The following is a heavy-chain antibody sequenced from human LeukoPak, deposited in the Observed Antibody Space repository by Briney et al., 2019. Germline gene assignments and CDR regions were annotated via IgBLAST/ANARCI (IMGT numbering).Heavy chain of an antibody. J-gene: IGHJ4*02. CDR3: ARNYYDSSGYYYAFDY. CDR2: ISSGGSLI. CDR1: GFIFSGFR. Sequence: GGSLRLSCAASGFIFSGFRMNWVRQAPGKGLECLSSISSGGSLIYYADSMKGRFTVSRDNAKNSLFLQLNSLRAEDTAVYYCARNYYDSSGYYYAFDYWGQGTLVTVSS. D-gene: IGHD3-22*01. V-gene: IGHV3-21*01.